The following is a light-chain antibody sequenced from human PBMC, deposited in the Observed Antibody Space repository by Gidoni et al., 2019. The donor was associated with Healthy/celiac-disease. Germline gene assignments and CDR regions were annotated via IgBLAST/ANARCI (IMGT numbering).Light chain of an antibody. CDR1: QSVSSSY. CDR3: QQYGSSLVT. J-gene: IGKJ1*01. V-gene: IGKV3-20*01. Sequence: EIVLTQYPGTLSLSPGERATPSCRASQSVSSSYLAWYQQKPGQAPRLLIYGASSRATGIPDRFSGSGSGTDFTLTISRLEPEDFAVYYCQQYGSSLVTFGQGTKVEIK. CDR2: GAS.